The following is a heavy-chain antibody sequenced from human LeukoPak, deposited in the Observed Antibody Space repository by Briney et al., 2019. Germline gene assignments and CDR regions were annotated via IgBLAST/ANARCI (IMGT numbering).Heavy chain of an antibody. CDR1: GFTLSSYS. Sequence: GGSLRLSCAASGFTLSSYSMDWVRQAPGKGLEWISYISSSSSTIYYADSVKGRFTISRDNAKNSLYLHMNSLRAEDTAVYYCAREVGEDYWGQGTLVTVSS. D-gene: IGHD2-15*01. CDR2: ISSSSSTI. V-gene: IGHV3-48*01. J-gene: IGHJ4*02. CDR3: AREVGEDY.